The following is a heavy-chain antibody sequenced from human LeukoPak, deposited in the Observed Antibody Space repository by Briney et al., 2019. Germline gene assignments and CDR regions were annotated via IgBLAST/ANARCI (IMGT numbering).Heavy chain of an antibody. Sequence: SETLSLTCAVYGGSFSGYYWSWIRQPPGKGLEWIGEINHSGSTNYNPSLKSRVTISVGTSKNQFSLKLSSVTAADTAVYYCARRPGYYGSGSYFLGYWGQGTLVTVSS. CDR1: GGSFSGYY. J-gene: IGHJ4*02. CDR3: ARRPGYYGSGSYFLGY. V-gene: IGHV4-34*01. D-gene: IGHD3-10*01. CDR2: INHSGST.